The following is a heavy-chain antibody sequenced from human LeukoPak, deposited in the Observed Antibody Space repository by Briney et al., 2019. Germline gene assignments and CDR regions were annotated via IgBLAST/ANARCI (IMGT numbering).Heavy chain of an antibody. D-gene: IGHD3-16*01. CDR3: ASASTGRGGMDV. V-gene: IGHV3-7*01. CDR1: GFTFRDYW. J-gene: IGHJ6*02. Sequence: GGSLRLSCAASGFTFRDYWMSWVRRAPGKGLEWVANINQDGSEKYYVASVRGRFTISRDNAKNSVYLQMNSLRAEDTAVYYCASASTGRGGMDVWGQGTTVTVSS. CDR2: INQDGSEK.